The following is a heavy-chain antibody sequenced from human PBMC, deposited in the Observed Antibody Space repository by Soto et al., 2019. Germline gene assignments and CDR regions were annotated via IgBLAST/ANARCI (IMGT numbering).Heavy chain of an antibody. CDR1: GFTFSSYG. J-gene: IGHJ5*02. CDR2: ISYDGSNK. Sequence: QVQLVESGGGVVQPGRSLRLSCAASGFTFSSYGMHWVRQAPGKGLEWVAVISYDGSNKYYADSVKGRFTISRDNSKNTLYLQMNSLRAEDTAVYYCAKDDSYGPYNWFDPWGQGTLVTVSS. V-gene: IGHV3-30*18. D-gene: IGHD5-18*01. CDR3: AKDDSYGPYNWFDP.